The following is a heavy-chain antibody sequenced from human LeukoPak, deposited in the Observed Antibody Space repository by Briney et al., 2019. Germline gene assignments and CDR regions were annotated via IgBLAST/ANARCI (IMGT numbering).Heavy chain of an antibody. V-gene: IGHV4-34*01. CDR2: INHSGST. CDR3: ARHKKPNWFDP. Sequence: SETLSLTCAVHGGSSSGHYWSWIRQPPGAGLEWIGVINHSGSTNYNPSLKSRVTISVDTSKNQFSLNLSSVTAADTAVYYCARHKKPNWFDPWGQGTLVTVSS. CDR1: GGSSSGHY. J-gene: IGHJ5*02.